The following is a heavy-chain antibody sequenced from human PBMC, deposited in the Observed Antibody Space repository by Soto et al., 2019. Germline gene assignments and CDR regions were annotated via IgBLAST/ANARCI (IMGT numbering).Heavy chain of an antibody. CDR1: GDSISNLDYF. CDR3: ARGRYCLTGRCFPNWFDS. Sequence: SETLSLTCSVSGDSISNLDYFWAWIRQPPGQALEYIGYIYKSATTYYNPSLESRVAISVDTSKSQFSLNVTSVTAADTAVYFCARGRYCLTGRCFPNWFDSWGQGTLVTVSS. V-gene: IGHV4-30-4*01. J-gene: IGHJ5*01. D-gene: IGHD2-15*01. CDR2: IYKSATT.